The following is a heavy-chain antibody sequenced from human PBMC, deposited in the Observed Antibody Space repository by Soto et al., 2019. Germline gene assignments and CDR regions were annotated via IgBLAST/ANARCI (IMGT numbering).Heavy chain of an antibody. CDR3: AREIAAAGRSYFDC. CDR1: GFTFSNYW. Sequence: EVQLVESGGRLVQPGGSLRLCCAASGFTFSNYWMTWVRQTPGKGLEWVANIGPDGREKNYVGSVKGRFTSSRDNAKNSLYLQMNSLRAEDTAVYFCAREIAAAGRSYFDCWAQGLLITVSS. J-gene: IGHJ4*02. D-gene: IGHD6-13*01. CDR2: IGPDGREK. V-gene: IGHV3-7*01.